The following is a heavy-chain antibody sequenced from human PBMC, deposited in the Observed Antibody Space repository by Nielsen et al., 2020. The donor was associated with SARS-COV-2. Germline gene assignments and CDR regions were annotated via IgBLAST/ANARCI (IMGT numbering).Heavy chain of an antibody. CDR3: ARNIVVVPAANYWYFDL. CDR1: GFSLSTSGMC. D-gene: IGHD2-2*01. Sequence: SGPTLVKPTPTLTLTCTFSGFSLSTSGMCVSWIRQPPGKALEWLARIDWDDDKYYSTSLKTRLTISKDTSKNQVVLTMTNMDPVDTATYYCARNIVVVPAANYWYFDLWGRGTLVTVSS. J-gene: IGHJ2*01. CDR2: IDWDDDK. V-gene: IGHV2-70*11.